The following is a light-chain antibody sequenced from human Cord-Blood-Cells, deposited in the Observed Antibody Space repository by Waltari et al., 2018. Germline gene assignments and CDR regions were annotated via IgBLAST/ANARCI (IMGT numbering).Light chain of an antibody. Sequence: QSALTQPRSVSGSPGHSLTISCTGTSSDVGGYNYVSWYQQHPGKAPKLMIYDVSKRPSGVPDRFSGSKSGNTASLTISGLQAEDEADYYCCSYAGSYTVVFGGGTKLTVL. CDR3: CSYAGSYTVV. J-gene: IGLJ2*01. V-gene: IGLV2-11*01. CDR2: DVS. CDR1: SSDVGGYNY.